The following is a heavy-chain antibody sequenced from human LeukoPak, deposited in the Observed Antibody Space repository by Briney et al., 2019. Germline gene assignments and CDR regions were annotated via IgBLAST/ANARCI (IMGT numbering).Heavy chain of an antibody. V-gene: IGHV4-59*01. CDR1: GGSISSYY. CDR2: IYYSGST. CDR3: ARSRYYDFWSGHPNWFDP. D-gene: IGHD3-3*01. J-gene: IGHJ5*02. Sequence: PSETLSLTCTVSGGSISSYYWSWIRQPPGKGLEWIGYIYYSGSTNYNPSLKSRVTISVDTSKNQFSLKLSSVTAADTAVYYCARSRYYDFWSGHPNWFDPWGQGTLVTVSS.